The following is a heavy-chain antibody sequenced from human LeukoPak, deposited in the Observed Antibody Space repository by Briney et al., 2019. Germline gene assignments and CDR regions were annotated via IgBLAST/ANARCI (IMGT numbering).Heavy chain of an antibody. Sequence: PGGSLRLSCAASGFTFSSYAMSWVRQAPGKGLEWVSAISGSGGSTYYTDSVKGRFTISRDNSKNTLYLQMNSLRAEDTAVYYCAKDLYGDYLHDYWGQGTLVTVSS. V-gene: IGHV3-23*01. CDR2: ISGSGGST. J-gene: IGHJ4*02. D-gene: IGHD4-17*01. CDR1: GFTFSSYA. CDR3: AKDLYGDYLHDY.